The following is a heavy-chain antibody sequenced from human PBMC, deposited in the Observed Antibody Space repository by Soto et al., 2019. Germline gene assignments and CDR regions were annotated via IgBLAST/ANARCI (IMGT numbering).Heavy chain of an antibody. D-gene: IGHD2-2*01. Sequence: PGESLKISCKGSGYSFTRNWITWVRQMPGKGLEWMGRIDPRDSSTDYSPSFQGHVTISADKSISTAYLQWSSLKASDSAIYFCARGHAWVDYWGQGTLVPVSP. CDR3: ARGHAWVDY. CDR2: IDPRDSST. CDR1: GYSFTRNW. V-gene: IGHV5-10-1*01. J-gene: IGHJ4*02.